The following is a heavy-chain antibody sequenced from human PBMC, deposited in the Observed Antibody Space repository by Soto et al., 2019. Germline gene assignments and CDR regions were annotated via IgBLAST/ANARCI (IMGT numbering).Heavy chain of an antibody. CDR1: GYTFTSYG. J-gene: IGHJ4*02. D-gene: IGHD3-10*01. V-gene: IGHV1-18*04. CDR2: ISAYNGNT. Sequence: ASVKVSCEASGYTFTSYGISGVRQAPGKVLEWMGWISAYNGNTNYAQRLQGRVTMTTDTSTSTAFMELMSLRSDDTAVYYCARGPYQMVRGVYDYWGQGTLVTVSS. CDR3: ARGPYQMVRGVYDY.